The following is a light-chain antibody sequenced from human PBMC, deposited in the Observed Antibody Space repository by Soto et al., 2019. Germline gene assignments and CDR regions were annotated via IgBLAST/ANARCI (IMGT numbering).Light chain of an antibody. CDR3: QQYTNWTPWT. Sequence: EIVVTQSPATLSVSPGERATLSCRASQSVSSDLAWYQQKPGQAPRLLIYAASNRATGIPARFSGSGSGTEFPLAISSLQSEDFAVYYCQQYTNWTPWTFGQGTKVEI. V-gene: IGKV3-15*01. J-gene: IGKJ1*01. CDR1: QSVSSD. CDR2: AAS.